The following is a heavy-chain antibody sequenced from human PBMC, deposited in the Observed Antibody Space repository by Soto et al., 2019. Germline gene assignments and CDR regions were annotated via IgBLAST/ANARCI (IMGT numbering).Heavy chain of an antibody. Sequence: SETLSLTCTVSGGSISSGGYYWSWIRQHPGKGLEWIGYIYYSGSTYYNPSLKSRVTISVDTSKNQFSLKLSSVTAADTAVYYCARQGITIFEGYYYMDVWDKGTTVTVSS. J-gene: IGHJ6*03. CDR2: IYYSGST. V-gene: IGHV4-31*03. CDR3: ARQGITIFEGYYYMDV. D-gene: IGHD3-3*01. CDR1: GGSISSGGYY.